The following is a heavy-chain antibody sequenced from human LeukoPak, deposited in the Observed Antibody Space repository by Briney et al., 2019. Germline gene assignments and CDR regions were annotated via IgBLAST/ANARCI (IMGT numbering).Heavy chain of an antibody. J-gene: IGHJ4*02. CDR2: INPNSGGT. D-gene: IGHD3-9*01. V-gene: IGHV1-2*02. CDR3: ARVGSRYYDILTGYWHFDY. CDR1: GYTFTGYY. Sequence: ASVKVSCKASGYTFTGYYMHWARQAPGQGLEWMGWINPNSGGTNYAQKFQGRVTMTRDTSISTAYVELSRLRSDDTAVYYCARVGSRYYDILTGYWHFDYWGQGTLVTVSS.